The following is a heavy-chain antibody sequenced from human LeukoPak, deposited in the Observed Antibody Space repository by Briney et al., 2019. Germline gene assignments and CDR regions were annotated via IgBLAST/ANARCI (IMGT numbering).Heavy chain of an antibody. V-gene: IGHV4-34*01. D-gene: IGHD1-26*01. CDR1: GGSFSGYY. CDR2: INHSGST. CDR3: ARVVGGSYFDY. Sequence: SETLSLTCAVYGGSFSGYYWSWIRQPPGKGLEWIGEINHSGSTNYNPSLKSRVTISVDTSKNQFSLKLSSATAADTAVYYCARVVGGSYFDYWGQGTLVTVSS. J-gene: IGHJ4*02.